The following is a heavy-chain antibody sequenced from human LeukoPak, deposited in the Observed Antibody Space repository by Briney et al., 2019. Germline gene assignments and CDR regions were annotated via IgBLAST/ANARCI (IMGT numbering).Heavy chain of an antibody. Sequence: HGESLKISCKVSGYRFTNYWIGWVRQMPGKGLEWMGIIYPGDSDTQYSPSFQGQVTISADKSISTAYLQWSSLKASDTAMYYCARLGDWNDGARNWFDPWGQGTLVTVSS. D-gene: IGHD1-1*01. CDR1: GYRFTNYW. CDR2: IYPGDSDT. CDR3: ARLGDWNDGARNWFDP. J-gene: IGHJ5*02. V-gene: IGHV5-51*01.